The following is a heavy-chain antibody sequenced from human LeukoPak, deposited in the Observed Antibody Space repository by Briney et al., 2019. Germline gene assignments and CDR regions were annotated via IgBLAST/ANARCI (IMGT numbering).Heavy chain of an antibody. D-gene: IGHD3-22*01. V-gene: IGHV3-23*01. CDR1: GFTFSSYA. CDR2: ISGSGGST. Sequence: GGSLRLSCAASGFTFSSYAMSWVRQAPGKGLEWVSAISGSGGSTYYADSVKGRFTISRDNSKNTLYLQMNSLRAEDTAVYYCATYYYDSSSYRIDAFDIWGQGTMVTVSS. J-gene: IGHJ3*02. CDR3: ATYYYDSSSYRIDAFDI.